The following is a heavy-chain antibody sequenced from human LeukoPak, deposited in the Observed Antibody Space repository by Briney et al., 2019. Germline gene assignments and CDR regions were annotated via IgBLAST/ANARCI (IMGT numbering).Heavy chain of an antibody. D-gene: IGHD3-3*01. CDR1: GGSFSGYY. J-gene: IGHJ3*02. V-gene: IGHV4-34*01. CDR2: INHSGST. CDR3: ARRPLSEWLWIDAFDI. Sequence: PSETLSLTCAVYGGSFSGYYWSWIRQPPGKGLEWIGEINHSGSTNYNPSLKSRVTISVDTSKNQFSLKLSSVTAADTAVYYCARRPLSEWLWIDAFDIWGQGTMVTVSS.